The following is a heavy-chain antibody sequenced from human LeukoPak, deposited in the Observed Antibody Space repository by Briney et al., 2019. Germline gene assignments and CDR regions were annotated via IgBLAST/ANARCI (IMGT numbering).Heavy chain of an antibody. CDR3: ARMTTTNYFDY. Sequence: SETLSLTCTVSGGSINYYYLSWIRQPPGRGLEWIGYVYSSGSTNYKPSLQSRVTMSVDTSKNQVSLNLRSVTAADTAVYYCARMTTTNYFDYWGQGTLVTVSS. V-gene: IGHV4-59*08. CDR1: GGSINYYY. J-gene: IGHJ4*02. D-gene: IGHD4-17*01. CDR2: VYSSGST.